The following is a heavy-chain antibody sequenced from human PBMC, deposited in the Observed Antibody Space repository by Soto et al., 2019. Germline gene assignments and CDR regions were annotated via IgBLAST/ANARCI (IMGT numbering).Heavy chain of an antibody. CDR3: ARDYYGSGIDYYYYYMDV. V-gene: IGHV1-18*01. D-gene: IGHD3-10*01. J-gene: IGHJ6*03. CDR2: ISAYNGNT. CDR1: GYTFTSYG. Sequence: ASVKVSCKASGYTFTSYGISWVRQAPGQGLEWMGWISAYNGNTNYAQKLQGRVTMTTDTSTSTAYMELRSLRSDDTAVYYCARDYYGSGIDYYYYYMDVWGKGTTVTVSS.